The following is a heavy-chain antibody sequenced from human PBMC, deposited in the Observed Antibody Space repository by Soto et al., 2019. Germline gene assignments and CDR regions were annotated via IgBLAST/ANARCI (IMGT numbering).Heavy chain of an antibody. CDR2: INPSGGST. J-gene: IGHJ6*02. CDR3: AREEQLVRPYYYGMDV. Sequence: ASVKVSCKASGYTFTGYYMHWVRQAPGQGLEWMGIINPSGGSTSYAQKFQGRVTMTRDTSTSTVYMELSSLRSEDTAVYYCAREEQLVRPYYYGMDVWGQGTTVTVSS. V-gene: IGHV1-46*01. D-gene: IGHD6-6*01. CDR1: GYTFTGYY.